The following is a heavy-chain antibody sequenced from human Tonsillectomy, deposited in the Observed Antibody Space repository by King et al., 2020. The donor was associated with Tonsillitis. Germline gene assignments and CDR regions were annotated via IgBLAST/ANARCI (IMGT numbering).Heavy chain of an antibody. V-gene: IGHV3-33*08. J-gene: IGHJ4*02. D-gene: IGHD3-10*01. Sequence: QLVQSGGGVVQPGRSLRLSCAASGFTFSSYGMHWVRQAPGKGLEWVAVIWYDGSNKYYADSVKGRFTISRDNSKNTLYLQMNSLRAEDTAVYYCARDYESGVGELGHLFDYWGRGTLVSVSS. CDR3: ARDYESGVGELGHLFDY. CDR2: IWYDGSNK. CDR1: GFTFSSYG.